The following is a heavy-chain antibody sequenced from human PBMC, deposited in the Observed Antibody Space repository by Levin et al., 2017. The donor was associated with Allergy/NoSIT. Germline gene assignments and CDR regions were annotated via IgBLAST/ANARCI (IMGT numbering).Heavy chain of an antibody. CDR1: GFTFSSSA. J-gene: IGHJ4*02. CDR2: IRPTGDRT. D-gene: IGHD6-13*01. V-gene: IGHV3-23*01. CDR3: AKETGGSGWYTVDY. Sequence: GGSLRLSCAASGFTFSSSAMDWVRQAPGEGLQWVSAIRPTGDRTYYTDSVKGRFTISRDNSRNTVYLQMNNLRAEATAKYYCAKETGGSGWYTVDYWGRGTLVTVS.